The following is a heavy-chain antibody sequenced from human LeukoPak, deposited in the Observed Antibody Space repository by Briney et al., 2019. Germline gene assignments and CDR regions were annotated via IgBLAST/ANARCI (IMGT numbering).Heavy chain of an antibody. CDR1: GGSFSGYY. CDR3: AREMSPGAFDI. Sequence: PSETLSLTCAVYGGSFSGYYWSWIRQPLGKGLEWIGEINHNGSTNYNPSLKSRVTISVDTSKNQFSLKLSSVTAADTAVYYCAREMSPGAFDIWGQGTMVTVSS. J-gene: IGHJ3*02. CDR2: INHNGST. V-gene: IGHV4-34*01. D-gene: IGHD5-24*01.